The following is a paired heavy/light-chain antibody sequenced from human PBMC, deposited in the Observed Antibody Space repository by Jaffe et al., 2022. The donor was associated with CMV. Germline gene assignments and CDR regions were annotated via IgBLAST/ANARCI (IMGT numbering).Light chain of an antibody. V-gene: IGKV1-5*03. CDR1: QSISSW. Sequence: DIQMTQSPSTLSASVGDRVTITCRASQSISSWLAWYQQKPGKAPKLLIYKASSLESGVPSRFSGSGSGTEFTLTISSLQPDDFATYYCQGEAFGPGTKVDIK. CDR3: QGEA. CDR2: KAS. J-gene: IGKJ3*01.
Heavy chain of an antibody. CDR2: INSDGSST. CDR3: ARDKSEDFWSGYLYYYYYYYYMDV. D-gene: IGHD3-3*01. CDR1: GFTFSSYW. V-gene: IGHV3-74*01. Sequence: EVQLVESGGGLVQPGGSLRLSCAASGFTFSSYWMHWVRQAPGKGLVWVSRINSDGSSTSYADSVKGRFTISRDNAKNTLYLQMNSLRAEDTAVYYCARDKSEDFWSGYLYYYYYYYYMDVWGKGTTVTVSS. J-gene: IGHJ6*03.